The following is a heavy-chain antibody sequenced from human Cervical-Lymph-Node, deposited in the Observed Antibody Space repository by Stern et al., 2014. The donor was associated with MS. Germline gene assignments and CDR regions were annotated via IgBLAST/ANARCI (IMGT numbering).Heavy chain of an antibody. D-gene: IGHD6-13*01. CDR2: IFPVFGTP. CDR1: GGTFSKFP. J-gene: IGHJ5*02. Sequence: VQLVQSGAEVTKPGSSVKVSCKASGGTFSKFPSSWVRQAPGQGLEWMGGIFPVFGTPSYAQESRGSVTITADVSTSTVYMELRSLRSDDRAVYYCALSSVPSDRWYSLGYDLWGQGTLVTVSS. V-gene: IGHV1-69*12. CDR3: ALSSVPSDRWYSLGYDL.